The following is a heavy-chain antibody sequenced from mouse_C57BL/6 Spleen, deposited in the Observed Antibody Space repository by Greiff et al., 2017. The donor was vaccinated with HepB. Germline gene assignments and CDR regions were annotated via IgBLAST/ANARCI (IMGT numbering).Heavy chain of an antibody. CDR3: ARKGTTVVAECYFDY. CDR1: GYTFTSYW. D-gene: IGHD1-1*01. CDR2: IDPSDSYT. Sequence: VQLQQPGAELVMPGASVKLSCKASGYTFTSYWMHWVKQRPGQGLEWIGEIDPSDSYTNYNQKFKGKSTLTVDKSSSTAYMQLSSLTSEDSAVYYCARKGTTVVAECYFDYWGQGTTLTVSS. V-gene: IGHV1-69*01. J-gene: IGHJ2*01.